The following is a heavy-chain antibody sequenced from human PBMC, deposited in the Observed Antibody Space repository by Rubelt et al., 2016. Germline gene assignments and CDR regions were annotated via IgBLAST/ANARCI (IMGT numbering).Heavy chain of an antibody. CDR3: ARDEGSSGFDY. CDR1: GGSISSSSYY. J-gene: IGHJ4*02. D-gene: IGHD6-6*01. V-gene: IGHV4-61*05. CDR2: IYYSGST. Sequence: QLQLQESGPGLVKPSETLSLTCTVSGGSISSSSYYWGWIRQPPGKGLEWIGYIYYSGSTNYNPSLKCRVTISGDTSKNRFSLKLSSVTAADTAVYYCARDEGSSGFDYWGQGTLVTVSS.